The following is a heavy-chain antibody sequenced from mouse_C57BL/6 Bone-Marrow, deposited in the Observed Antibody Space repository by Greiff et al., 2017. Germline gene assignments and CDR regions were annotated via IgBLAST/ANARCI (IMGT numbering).Heavy chain of an antibody. J-gene: IGHJ3*01. D-gene: IGHD1-1*01. CDR1: GYTFTDYY. CDR2: INPYNGGT. CDR3: GRDYGSSPWFAY. Sequence: VQLQQSGPVLVKPGASVKMSCKASGYTFTDYYMHWVKQSHGKSLEWIGVINPYNGGTSYNQKFKGKATLTVAKSSSTAYMELNSRTSEDSAVYYCGRDYGSSPWFAYWGQGTLVTVSA. V-gene: IGHV1-19*01.